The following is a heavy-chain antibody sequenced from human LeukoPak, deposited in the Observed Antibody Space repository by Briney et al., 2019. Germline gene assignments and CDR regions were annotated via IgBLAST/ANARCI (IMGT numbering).Heavy chain of an antibody. J-gene: IGHJ4*02. CDR2: INHSGST. Sequence: PSETLSLTCAVYGGSFSGYYWSWIRQPPGKGLEWIGEINHSGSTNYNPSLKSRVTISVDTSKNQFSLKLSSVTAADTAVYYCASRYYYDSSGYSYYFDYWGQGTLVTVSS. CDR3: ASRYYYDSSGYSYYFDY. V-gene: IGHV4-34*01. CDR1: GGSFSGYY. D-gene: IGHD3-22*01.